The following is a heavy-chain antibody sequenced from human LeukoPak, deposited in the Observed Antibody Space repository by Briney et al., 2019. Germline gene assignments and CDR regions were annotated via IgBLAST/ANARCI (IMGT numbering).Heavy chain of an antibody. CDR1: GFTFSSYA. J-gene: IGHJ4*02. V-gene: IGHV3-23*01. CDR3: ARDQWRGGRGADY. CDR2: ISGSGGST. Sequence: TGGSLRLSCAASGFTFSSYAMSWVRQAPGKGLEWVSAISGSGGSTYYADSVKGRFTISRDNSKNTLYLQMKSLRAEDTAVYYCARDQWRGGRGADYWGQGTLVTVSP. D-gene: IGHD6-19*01.